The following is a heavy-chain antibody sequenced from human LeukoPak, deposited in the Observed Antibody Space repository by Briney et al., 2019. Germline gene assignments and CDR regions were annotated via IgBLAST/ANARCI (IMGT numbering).Heavy chain of an antibody. Sequence: GGSLRLSCAASGFTFSSYSMNWVRQAPGKGLEWVSSISSSSYIYYADSVKGRFTISRDNAKNSLYLQMNSLRAEDTAVYYCARDELGAAAGRDYWGQGTLVTVSS. D-gene: IGHD6-13*01. CDR3: ARDELGAAAGRDY. J-gene: IGHJ4*02. V-gene: IGHV3-21*01. CDR1: GFTFSSYS. CDR2: ISSSSYI.